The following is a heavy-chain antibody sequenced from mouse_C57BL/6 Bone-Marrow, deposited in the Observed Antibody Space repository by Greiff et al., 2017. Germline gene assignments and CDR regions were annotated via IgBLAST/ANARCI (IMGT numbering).Heavy chain of an antibody. Sequence: EVMLVESGGGLVKPGGSLKLSCAASGFTFSSYTMSWVRQTPEKRLQWVAAISGGGGNPYYPDSVKGRFTISRDNDKNILYLQMSSLRSEDTALYYCSRQVTTVLATKYFDVWGTGTTVTVSS. V-gene: IGHV5-9*01. CDR1: GFTFSSYT. CDR2: ISGGGGNP. D-gene: IGHD1-1*01. J-gene: IGHJ1*03. CDR3: SRQVTTVLATKYFDV.